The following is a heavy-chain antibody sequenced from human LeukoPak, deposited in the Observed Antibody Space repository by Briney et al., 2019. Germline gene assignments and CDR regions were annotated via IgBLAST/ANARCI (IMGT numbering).Heavy chain of an antibody. CDR2: IKQDGSEK. CDR1: GFTFSDHY. V-gene: IGHV3-7*01. Sequence: PGGSLRLSCAASGFTFSDHYMDWVRQAPGKGLEWVANIKQDGSEKYYVDSVKGRFTISRDNAKNSLYLQMNSLRAEDTAVYYCARPCSGGSCYYYYYYMDVWGKGTTVTVSS. J-gene: IGHJ6*03. CDR3: ARPCSGGSCYYYYYYMDV. D-gene: IGHD2-15*01.